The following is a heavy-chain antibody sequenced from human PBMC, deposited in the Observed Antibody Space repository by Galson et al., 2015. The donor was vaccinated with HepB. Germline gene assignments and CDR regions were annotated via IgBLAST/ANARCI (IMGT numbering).Heavy chain of an antibody. J-gene: IGHJ4*02. CDR3: ARELYYYDSSGYYTGRSLDY. V-gene: IGHV3-7*01. D-gene: IGHD3-22*01. Sequence: SLRLSCAASGFTFSSYWMSWVRQAPGKGLEWVANINQDGSAKFYADSVKGRFTISRDNSKNTLYLQMNSLRAEDTAVYYCARELYYYDSSGYYTGRSLDYWGQGTLVTVSS. CDR1: GFTFSSYW. CDR2: INQDGSAK.